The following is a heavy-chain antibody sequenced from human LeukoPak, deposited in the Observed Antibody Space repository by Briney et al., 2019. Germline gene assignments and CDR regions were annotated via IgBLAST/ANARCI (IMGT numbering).Heavy chain of an antibody. J-gene: IGHJ4*02. Sequence: SETLSLTCTVSGGSISSYYWSWIRQPPGKGLEWIGYIYYSGSTNYNPSLKSRVTISVGTSKNQFSLKLSSVTAADTAVYYCARASGHHYFDYWGQGTLVTVSS. CDR3: ARASGHHYFDY. V-gene: IGHV4-59*01. CDR1: GGSISSYY. CDR2: IYYSGST.